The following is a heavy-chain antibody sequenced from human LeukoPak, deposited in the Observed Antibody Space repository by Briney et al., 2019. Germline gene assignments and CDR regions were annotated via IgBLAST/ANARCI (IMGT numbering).Heavy chain of an antibody. Sequence: PGGSLRLSRAASGFTFSTYWMTWVRQAPGKGLEWVANIKQDGSETYYVDSVKGRFTISRDNAKNSLYLQMSSLRAEDTAIYYCARGVPTGIDYFDYWGQGTLATVSS. CDR2: IKQDGSET. CDR1: GFTFSTYW. V-gene: IGHV3-7*01. D-gene: IGHD1-1*01. CDR3: ARGVPTGIDYFDY. J-gene: IGHJ4*02.